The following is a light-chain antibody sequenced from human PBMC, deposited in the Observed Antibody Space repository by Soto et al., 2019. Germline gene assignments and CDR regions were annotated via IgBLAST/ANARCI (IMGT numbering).Light chain of an antibody. Sequence: QSALTQPPSASGSPGQSVTISCTGTSSDVGAYKYVSWYQQYPGKAPKLMIYEVTKRPSGVPDRFSGSKSGNTASLTVSGLQAEDEADYYCTSYVGNDIWVFGGGTKVDRP. J-gene: IGLJ3*02. CDR2: EVT. CDR1: SSDVGAYKY. CDR3: TSYVGNDIWV. V-gene: IGLV2-8*01.